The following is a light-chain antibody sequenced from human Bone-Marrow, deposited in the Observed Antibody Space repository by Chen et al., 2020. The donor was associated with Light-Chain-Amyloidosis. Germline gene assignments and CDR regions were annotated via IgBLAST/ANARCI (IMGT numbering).Light chain of an antibody. Sequence: QVVLTQSPSASAPLVASVKLPCTLSTEHSPYAIAWLQQQPEKGPRYLMKLNGNGRHNKGNGIPDRFSGSSSGAERYLTISSLQSEDEADYYCQTWDTDIRVFGGGTKLTVL. V-gene: IGLV4-69*01. CDR1: TEHSPYA. CDR3: QTWDTDIRV. J-gene: IGLJ3*02. CDR2: LNGNGRH.